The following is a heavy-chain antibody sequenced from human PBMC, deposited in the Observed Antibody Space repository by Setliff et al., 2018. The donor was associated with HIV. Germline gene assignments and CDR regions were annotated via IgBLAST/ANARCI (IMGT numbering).Heavy chain of an antibody. CDR2: VTVNGAT. Sequence: SETLSLTCTVSGDSMTSGSYYWTWIRQPAGKRLEWIGRVTVNGATEYNPSLQSRVTISVDTSENQFSLRVTSVTAADTATYYCSRGPPFDRWGRGTLVTVSS. CDR1: GDSMTSGSYY. CDR3: SRGPPFDR. V-gene: IGHV4-61*02. J-gene: IGHJ2*01.